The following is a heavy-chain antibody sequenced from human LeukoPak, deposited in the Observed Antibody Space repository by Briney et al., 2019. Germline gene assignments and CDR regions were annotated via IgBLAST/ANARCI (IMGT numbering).Heavy chain of an antibody. CDR1: GGSISSYY. D-gene: IGHD3-22*01. CDR3: ARGTHYYDSSGYYPYYFDY. J-gene: IGHJ4*02. V-gene: IGHV4-59*08. Sequence: SETLSLTCTVSGGSISSYYWSWIRQPPGKGLEWIGYIYYSGSTNYNPSLKSRVTISVDTSKNQFSLKLSSVTAADTAVYYCARGTHYYDSSGYYPYYFDYWGQGTLVTVSS. CDR2: IYYSGST.